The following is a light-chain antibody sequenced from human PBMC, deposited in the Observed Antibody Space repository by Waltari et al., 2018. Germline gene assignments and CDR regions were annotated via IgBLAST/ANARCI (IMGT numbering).Light chain of an antibody. CDR2: DAS. CDR3: QQYQTFRT. V-gene: IGKV1-5*01. CDR1: QTISTW. Sequence: IQMTQSPSTLSASVGDRVTITCRASQTISTWLAWYQHKPGQAPKLLIYDASTIQSGVPPRFSGSGSGTEFSLTISTLQPDDFATYYCQQYQTFRTFGRGTRVELK. J-gene: IGKJ1*01.